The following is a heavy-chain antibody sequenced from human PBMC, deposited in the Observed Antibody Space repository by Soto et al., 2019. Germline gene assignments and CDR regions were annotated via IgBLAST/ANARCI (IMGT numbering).Heavy chain of an antibody. CDR2: IIPIFGTA. CDR1: GGTFSSYA. J-gene: IGHJ6*02. V-gene: IGHV1-69*01. D-gene: IGHD5-12*01. CDR3: ARTGKRWLQLNYGMDV. Sequence: QVQLVQSGAEVKKPGSSVKVSCKASGGTFSSYAISWVRQAPGQGLEWMGGIIPIFGTANYAQKFQGRVTINADEPTSTAYMELSSLRSEDTAVYYCARTGKRWLQLNYGMDVWGQGTTVTVSS.